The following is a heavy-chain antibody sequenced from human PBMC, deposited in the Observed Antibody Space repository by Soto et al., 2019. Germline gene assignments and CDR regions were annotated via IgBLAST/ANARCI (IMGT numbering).Heavy chain of an antibody. V-gene: IGHV4-34*01. CDR3: ARVPGP. CDR1: GGSFSSFY. Sequence: SETLSLTCTVYGGSFSSFYWSWIRQSPGKGLEWIGEIHHSGITNYNPSLKSRVTISVDTSKNQFSLELSSVTAADTALYYCARVPGPWGQGTLVTVSS. D-gene: IGHD3-10*01. CDR2: IHHSGIT. J-gene: IGHJ5*02.